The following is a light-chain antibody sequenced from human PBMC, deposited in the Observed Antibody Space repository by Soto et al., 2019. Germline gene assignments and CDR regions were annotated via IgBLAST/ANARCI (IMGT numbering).Light chain of an antibody. Sequence: DIQMTQSPSSVSASVGDRITITCRASPGISSWLAWYQKKPGKDPKILIYAASSLQSGVPSRFSGSGSGTDFNLTISRLQTEDFATYYCQQANSFTSTFGQGTRLEIK. CDR3: QQANSFTST. V-gene: IGKV1-12*01. CDR1: PGISSW. J-gene: IGKJ5*01. CDR2: AAS.